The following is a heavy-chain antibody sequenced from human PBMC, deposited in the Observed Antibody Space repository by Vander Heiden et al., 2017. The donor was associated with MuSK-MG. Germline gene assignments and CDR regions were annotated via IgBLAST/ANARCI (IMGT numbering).Heavy chain of an antibody. Sequence: QVQLQESGPGLVKPSETLSLTCTVSGGSISSYYWSWIRQPPGKGLEWIGYIYYSGSTNYNPSLKSRVTISVDTSKNQFSLKLSSVTAADTAVYYCAREGLSGSSGLDDAFDIWGQGTMVTVSS. CDR3: AREGLSGSSGLDDAFDI. CDR2: IYYSGST. V-gene: IGHV4-59*01. J-gene: IGHJ3*02. D-gene: IGHD3-22*01. CDR1: GGSISSYY.